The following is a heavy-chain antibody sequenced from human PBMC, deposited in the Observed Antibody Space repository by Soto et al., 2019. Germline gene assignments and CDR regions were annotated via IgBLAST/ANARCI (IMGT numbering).Heavy chain of an antibody. CDR1: GGSVSNDAYY. CDR2: IYHSGST. V-gene: IGHV4-61*08. D-gene: IGHD1-26*01. Sequence: QVQLQESGPGLVKPSETLSLTCIVSGGSVSNDAYYWSWIRQPPGKGLEWIGYIYHSGSTYYNPSLRGRFTISADTSANQFSLRVSSVTAADTAVYYCARLGFGWESPFDYWGQGTLVNVSS. CDR3: ARLGFGWESPFDY. J-gene: IGHJ4*02.